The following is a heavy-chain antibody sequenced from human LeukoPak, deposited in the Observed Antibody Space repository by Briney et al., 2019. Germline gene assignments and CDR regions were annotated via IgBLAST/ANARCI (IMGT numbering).Heavy chain of an antibody. CDR2: ISWNSGSI. J-gene: IGHJ4*01. CDR3: ARGPGSSGGAYVGDY. CDR1: GFTFDDYA. V-gene: IGHV3-9*03. D-gene: IGHD3-22*01. Sequence: PGGSLRLSCAASGFTFDDYAMHWVRQAPGKGLEWVSGISWNSGSIGYADSVKGRFSISRDNARNTLYLQMNNLRVDDMAIYYCARGPGSSGGAYVGDYWGHGTLVTVSS.